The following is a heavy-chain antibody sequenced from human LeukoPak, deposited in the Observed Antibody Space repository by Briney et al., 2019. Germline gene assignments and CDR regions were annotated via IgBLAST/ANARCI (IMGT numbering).Heavy chain of an antibody. J-gene: IGHJ4*02. CDR2: ISGSGGST. D-gene: IGHD2-21*01. V-gene: IGHV3-23*01. Sequence: GGSLRLSCAASGFTLSSYAMSWVRQAPGKGLEWVSAISGSGGSTYYTDSVKGRFTISRDNSKNTLYLQMNSLRAEDTAVYYCAKDLTVVVIAMDYWGQGTLVTVSS. CDR1: GFTLSSYA. CDR3: AKDLTVVVIAMDY.